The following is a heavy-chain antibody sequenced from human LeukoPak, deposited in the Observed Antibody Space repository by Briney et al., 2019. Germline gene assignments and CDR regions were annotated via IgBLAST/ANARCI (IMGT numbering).Heavy chain of an antibody. J-gene: IGHJ6*04. D-gene: IGHD3-10*02. V-gene: IGHV3-48*03. CDR2: ISSSGSTI. CDR3: AELGITTIGGV. CDR1: DFTFSNDW. Sequence: GGSLRLSCVASDFTFSNDWMSWVRQAPGKGLEWVSYISSSGSTIYYADSVKGRFTISRDNAKNSLYLQMNSLRAEDTAVYYCAELGITTIGGVWGKGTTVTISS.